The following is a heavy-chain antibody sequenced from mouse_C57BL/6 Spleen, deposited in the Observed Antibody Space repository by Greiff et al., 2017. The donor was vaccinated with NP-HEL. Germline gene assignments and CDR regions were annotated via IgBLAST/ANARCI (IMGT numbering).Heavy chain of an antibody. CDR2: ISSGSSTI. Sequence: EVKLVESGGGLVKPGGSLKLSCAASGFTFSDYGIHWVRQAPEKGLEWVAYISSGSSTIYYADTVKGRFTISRDNAKNTLFLQMTSLRSEDTAMYYCARNYGSSYVSYWYFDVWGTGTTVTVSS. J-gene: IGHJ1*03. CDR3: ARNYGSSYVSYWYFDV. CDR1: GFTFSDYG. V-gene: IGHV5-17*01. D-gene: IGHD1-1*01.